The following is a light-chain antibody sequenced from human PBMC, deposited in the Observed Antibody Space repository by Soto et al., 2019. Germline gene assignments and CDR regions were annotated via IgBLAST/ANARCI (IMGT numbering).Light chain of an antibody. CDR1: QSVSSNY. CDR2: GAS. CDR3: QQYGSSPLWT. V-gene: IGKV3-20*01. Sequence: EIVLTQSPATLSLSPGERATLSCRASQSVSSNYVAWYQQKPGQAPRLLISGASNRATGTPDRFSGSGSGTDFTLTISRLEPEDFAVYYCQQYGSSPLWTFGQGTKL. J-gene: IGKJ1*01.